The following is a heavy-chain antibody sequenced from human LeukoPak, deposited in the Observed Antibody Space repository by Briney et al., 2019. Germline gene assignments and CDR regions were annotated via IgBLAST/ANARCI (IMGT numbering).Heavy chain of an antibody. V-gene: IGHV5-51*01. CDR3: ARQATIDYFDY. CDR2: IYPGDSET. Sequence: GESLKISCKGSGYTFTSYWIGWVRQMPGKDLEWMGIIYPGDSETRYSPSFQGQVTISVDKSISTAYLQWRSLKASDTAMYYCARQATIDYFDYWGQGTLVTVSS. CDR1: GYTFTSYW. J-gene: IGHJ4*02. D-gene: IGHD5-24*01.